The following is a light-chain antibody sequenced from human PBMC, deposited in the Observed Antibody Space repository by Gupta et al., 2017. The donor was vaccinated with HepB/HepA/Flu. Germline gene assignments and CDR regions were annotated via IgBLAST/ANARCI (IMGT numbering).Light chain of an antibody. CDR2: YAS. V-gene: IGKV1D-13*01. CDR1: QGISSA. CDR3: QQLQKYVT. Sequence: AIQLTQFPSSLSASVGDRVTITCRASQGISSALAWYQQKPGKPPKLLIYYASTLGSEVPSRFSGSGSGTEFTLTISGLQPEDFATYYCQQLQKYVTCGGGTKVEIK. J-gene: IGKJ4*01.